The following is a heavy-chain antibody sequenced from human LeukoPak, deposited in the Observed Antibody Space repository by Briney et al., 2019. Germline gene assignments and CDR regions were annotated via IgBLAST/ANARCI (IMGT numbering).Heavy chain of an antibody. CDR1: GFTFSSYS. J-gene: IGHJ4*02. D-gene: IGHD6-19*01. V-gene: IGHV3-21*01. CDR2: ISSSSSYI. CDR3: ARDIGGQWLLHGDY. Sequence: PGGSLRLSCAASGFTFSSYSMNWVRQAPGKGLEWVSSISSSSSYIYYADSVKGRFTISRDNAKNSLYLQMNSLRAEDTTVYYCARDIGGQWLLHGDYWGQGTLVTVSS.